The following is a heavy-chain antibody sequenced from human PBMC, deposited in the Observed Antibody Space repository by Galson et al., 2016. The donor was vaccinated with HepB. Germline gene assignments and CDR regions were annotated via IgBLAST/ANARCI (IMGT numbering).Heavy chain of an antibody. CDR3: AAYDTCHFDY. D-gene: IGHD3-9*01. V-gene: IGHV3-33*01. CDR2: IWYDGSNK. J-gene: IGHJ4*02. Sequence: SLRLSCAASGFTFRSYGMHWVRQAPGKGLEWVAVIWYDGSNKYYGDSVKGRFTISRDNSKNALYLQMNSLGPEDTAVYYCAAYDTCHFDYWGQGTVVTVSS. CDR1: GFTFRSYG.